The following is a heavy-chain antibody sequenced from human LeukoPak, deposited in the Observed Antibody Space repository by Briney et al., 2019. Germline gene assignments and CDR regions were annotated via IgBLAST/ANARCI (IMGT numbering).Heavy chain of an antibody. CDR1: GFTSSSFG. V-gene: IGHV3-30*02. J-gene: IGHJ5*02. CDR2: IRYDGSTK. D-gene: IGHD1-26*01. Sequence: GGSLRLSCAASGFTSSSFGMHWVRQAPGKGLEWVAYIRYDGSTKKYADSLEGRFTIYRDNSKNALYLQIDSLRPEDTAVYYCAKKGGAAFYNWFDPWGQGALVTVSS. CDR3: AKKGGAAFYNWFDP.